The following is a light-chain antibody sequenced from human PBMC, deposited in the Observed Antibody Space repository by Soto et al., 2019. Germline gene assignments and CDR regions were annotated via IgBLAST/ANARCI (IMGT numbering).Light chain of an antibody. CDR2: GAS. J-gene: IGKJ2*01. CDR1: QSVSSSY. Sequence: EIVLTQSPGTLSLSPGEGATLSCRASQSVSSSYLAWYQQKPGQAPRLLIYGASSRATGIPDRFSGSGSGTDFTLTISRLDPEDFAVYYCQQYSSSPYTFGQGTKLEIK. V-gene: IGKV3-20*01. CDR3: QQYSSSPYT.